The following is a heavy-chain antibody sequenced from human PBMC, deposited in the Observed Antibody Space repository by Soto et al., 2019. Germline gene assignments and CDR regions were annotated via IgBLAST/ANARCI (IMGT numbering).Heavy chain of an antibody. CDR2: INHSGST. J-gene: IGHJ5*02. CDR3: ARWFGVDWFDP. Sequence: SETLSLTCAVYGGSFSGYYWSWIRQPPGKGLEWIGEINHSGSTNYNPSLKSRVTISLDTSKNQFSLQLNSVTPEDTAVYYCARWFGVDWFDPWGQGTLVTVSS. CDR1: GGSFSGYY. V-gene: IGHV4-34*01. D-gene: IGHD3-3*01.